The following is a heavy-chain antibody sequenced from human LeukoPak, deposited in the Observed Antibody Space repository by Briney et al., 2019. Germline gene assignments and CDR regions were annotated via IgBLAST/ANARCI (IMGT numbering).Heavy chain of an antibody. CDR2: INWNGGST. D-gene: IGHD6-13*01. Sequence: GGSLRLSCAASGFTFDDYGMSWVRQAPGKGLEWVSGINWNGGSTGYADSVKGRFTISRDNAKNSLYLQMNCLRAEDTALYYCARDRIAAAGLDAFDIWGQGTMVTVSS. V-gene: IGHV3-20*04. CDR3: ARDRIAAAGLDAFDI. CDR1: GFTFDDYG. J-gene: IGHJ3*02.